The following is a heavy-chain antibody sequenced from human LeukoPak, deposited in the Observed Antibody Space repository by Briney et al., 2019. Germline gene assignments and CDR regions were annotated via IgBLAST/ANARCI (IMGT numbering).Heavy chain of an antibody. V-gene: IGHV4-59*01. Sequence: SETLSLTCTVSVGSISSYYWSWIRQPPGKGLEWIGYIYYSGNTNYNPSLKSRVTISVDTSKNQFSLKLSSVTAADTAVYYCARGLGYCSGGTCFYDAFDIWGQGTMVTVSS. CDR2: IYYSGNT. J-gene: IGHJ3*02. D-gene: IGHD2-15*01. CDR1: VGSISSYY. CDR3: ARGLGYCSGGTCFYDAFDI.